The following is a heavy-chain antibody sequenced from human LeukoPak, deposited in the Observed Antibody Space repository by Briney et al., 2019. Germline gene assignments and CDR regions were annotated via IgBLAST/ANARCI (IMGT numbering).Heavy chain of an antibody. CDR1: GFTVSTNY. D-gene: IGHD2-2*01. V-gene: IGHV3-7*01. CDR2: IKQDGSEK. Sequence: GGSLRLSCAASGFTVSTNYMSWVRQAPGKGLEWVANIKQDGSEKYYVDSVKGRFTISRDNAKNSLYLQMNSLRAEDTAVYYFAKLPKLENLPVPAATPYFDYWGQGTLVTVSS. CDR3: AKLPKLENLPVPAATPYFDY. J-gene: IGHJ4*02.